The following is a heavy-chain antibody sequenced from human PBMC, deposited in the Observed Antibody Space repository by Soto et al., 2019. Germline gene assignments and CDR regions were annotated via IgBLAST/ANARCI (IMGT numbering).Heavy chain of an antibody. CDR2: ISYDGSLK. J-gene: IGHJ4*02. V-gene: IGHV3-30*18. CDR3: AKESYYGSGSYYDY. Sequence: ESGGGVVQPGRSLRLSCAASGFTFSSYGMHWVRQAPGKGLEWVAVISYDGSLKYYADSVKGRFTISRDDSQNTLYPQMSSLRADDTAVYFCAKESYYGSGSYYDYWGQGTLVTVSS. D-gene: IGHD3-10*01. CDR1: GFTFSSYG.